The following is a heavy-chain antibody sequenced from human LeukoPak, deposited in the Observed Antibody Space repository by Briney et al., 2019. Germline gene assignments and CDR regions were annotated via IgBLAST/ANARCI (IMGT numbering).Heavy chain of an antibody. CDR1: GGTFSSYA. Sequence: SVKVSCKASGGTFSSYAISWVRQAPGQGLEWMGRIIPILGIANYAQKLQGRVTMTTDTSTSTAYMELRSLTSDDTAVYYCARDGFYSDSSAYYSHFDFWGQGTLVTVSS. V-gene: IGHV1-69*04. J-gene: IGHJ4*02. CDR3: ARDGFYSDSSAYYSHFDF. CDR2: IIPILGIA. D-gene: IGHD3-22*01.